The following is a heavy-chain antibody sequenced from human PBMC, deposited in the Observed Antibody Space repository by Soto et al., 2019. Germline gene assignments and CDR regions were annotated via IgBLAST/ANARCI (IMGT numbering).Heavy chain of an antibody. CDR3: ARVLLWFGESNYYFDY. J-gene: IGHJ4*02. Sequence: VGPVKVSCKASGYTFTSYGISWVRQAPGQGLEWMGWISAYNGNTNYAQKLQGRVTMTTDTSTSTAYMELRSLRSDDTAVYYCARVLLWFGESNYYFDYWGQGTLVTVSS. CDR1: GYTFTSYG. CDR2: ISAYNGNT. D-gene: IGHD3-10*01. V-gene: IGHV1-18*01.